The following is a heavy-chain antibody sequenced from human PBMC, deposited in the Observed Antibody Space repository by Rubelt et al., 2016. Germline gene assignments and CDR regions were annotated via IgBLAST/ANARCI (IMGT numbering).Heavy chain of an antibody. CDR3: AGGKEGLGVTMMDY. Sequence: QVQLQQWGAGLLKPSETLSLTCAVYGGSFSGYYWSWIRQPPGKGLEWIGEINHSGSTNYNPSLMSRVTISVGTAKNQFSLKLSSVTGADTAVDYCAGGKEGLGVTMMDYWGQGTLVTVSS. V-gene: IGHV4-34*01. CDR1: GGSFSGYY. CDR2: INHSGST. D-gene: IGHD3-22*01. J-gene: IGHJ4*02.